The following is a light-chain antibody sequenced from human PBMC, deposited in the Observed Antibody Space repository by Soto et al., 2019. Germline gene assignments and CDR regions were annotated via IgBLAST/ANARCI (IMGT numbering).Light chain of an antibody. CDR2: EVS. CDR3: RSYAGANYVV. J-gene: IGLJ2*01. V-gene: IGLV2-8*01. CDR1: SSDVGGYNY. Sequence: QSALTQPPSASGSPGQSVTISCTGMSSDVGGYNYVSWYQQHPGKAPKLMIYEVSKRPSGVPDRFSGSKSGNTASLTVSGLQAEDEDDYYCRSYAGANYVVFGGGTKLTVL.